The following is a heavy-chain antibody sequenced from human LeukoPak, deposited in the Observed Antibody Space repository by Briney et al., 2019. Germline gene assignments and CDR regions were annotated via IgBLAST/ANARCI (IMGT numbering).Heavy chain of an antibody. Sequence: HPGGSPRLSCAASGFTFSSYGMHWVRQAPGKGLEWVAFIRYDGSNKYYADSVKGRFTISRDNSKNTLYLQMNSLRAEDTAVYYCAKDRLGELSPYFDYWGQGTLVTVSS. CDR2: IRYDGSNK. J-gene: IGHJ4*02. D-gene: IGHD3-16*02. CDR1: GFTFSSYG. V-gene: IGHV3-30*02. CDR3: AKDRLGELSPYFDY.